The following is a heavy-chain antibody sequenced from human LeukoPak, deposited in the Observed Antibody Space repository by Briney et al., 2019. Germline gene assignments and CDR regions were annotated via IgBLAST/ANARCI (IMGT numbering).Heavy chain of an antibody. D-gene: IGHD6-19*01. J-gene: IGHJ4*02. Sequence: GESLRISGKGSGYSFTSYWIGWVRQMPGKGLDWMGSIYPGDSDTRYRPSFQGQVNISADKSISTAYLQWSSLKASDTAMYYCARLSMQWLVPPNYWGQGTLVTVSS. CDR3: ARLSMQWLVPPNY. CDR2: IYPGDSDT. CDR1: GYSFTSYW. V-gene: IGHV5-51*01.